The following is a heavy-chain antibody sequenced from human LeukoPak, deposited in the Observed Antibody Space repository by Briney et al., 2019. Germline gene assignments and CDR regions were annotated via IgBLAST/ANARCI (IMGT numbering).Heavy chain of an antibody. Sequence: SETLSLTCTVSGGSISSSSYYWGWIRQPPGKGLEWIGSIYYSGSTYYNPSLKSRVTISVDTSKNQFSLKLSSVTAADTAVYYCARQRKYSYGKGYNWSDPWGQGTLVTVSS. CDR1: GGSISSSSYY. J-gene: IGHJ5*02. D-gene: IGHD5-18*01. CDR2: IYYSGST. CDR3: ARQRKYSYGKGYNWSDP. V-gene: IGHV4-39*01.